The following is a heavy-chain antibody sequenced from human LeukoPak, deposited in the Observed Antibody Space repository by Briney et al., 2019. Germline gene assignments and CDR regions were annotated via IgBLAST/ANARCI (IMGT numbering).Heavy chain of an antibody. CDR2: IIPIFGTA. CDR3: ARMIALPSRRYSWFDP. D-gene: IGHD3-22*01. J-gene: IGHJ5*02. V-gene: IGHV1-69*05. Sequence: ASVKVSCKASGGTFNSYAISWVRQAPGQGLEWMGGIIPIFGTANYAQKFQGRVTITTDESTSTAYMELSSLRSEDTAVYYCARMIALPSRRYSWFDPWGRGTLVTVSS. CDR1: GGTFNSYA.